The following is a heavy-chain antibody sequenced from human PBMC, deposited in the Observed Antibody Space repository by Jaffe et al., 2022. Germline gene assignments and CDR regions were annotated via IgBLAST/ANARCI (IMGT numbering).Heavy chain of an antibody. V-gene: IGHV3-30*02. CDR2: IRYDGSNK. CDR3: AKTPSAPYSSGWYDYYYYMDV. D-gene: IGHD6-19*01. Sequence: QVQLVESGGGVVQPGGSLRLSCAASGFTFSSYGMHWVRQAPGKGLEWVAFIRYDGSNKYYADSVKGRFTISRDNSKNTLYLQMNSLRAEDTAVYYCAKTPSAPYSSGWYDYYYYMDVWGKGTTVTVSS. CDR1: GFTFSSYG. J-gene: IGHJ6*03.